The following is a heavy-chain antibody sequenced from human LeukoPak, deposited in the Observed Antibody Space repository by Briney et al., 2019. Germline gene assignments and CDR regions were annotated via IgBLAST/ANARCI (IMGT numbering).Heavy chain of an antibody. CDR2: IIQDGSKE. J-gene: IGHJ3*01. CDR3: ARDWRQDNAFDL. CDR1: EFTFSGHQ. D-gene: IGHD2-15*01. Sequence: GSLRLSCAASEFTFSGHQMSWVRQAPGKGPERVAKIIQDGSKEYYLDSVKGRFIISRDNGKNSLYLEMNSLRVEDTAVYYCARDWRQDNAFDLWGRGTMVTVSS. V-gene: IGHV3-7*01.